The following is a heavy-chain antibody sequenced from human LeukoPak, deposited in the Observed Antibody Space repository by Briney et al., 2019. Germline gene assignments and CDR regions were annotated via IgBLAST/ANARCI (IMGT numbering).Heavy chain of an antibody. J-gene: IGHJ4*02. CDR1: GGSNSYYY. V-gene: IGHV4-4*07. CDR3: AREGCSGGVCYFDY. D-gene: IGHD2-15*01. Sequence: SETLSLTCTVSGGSNSYYYWTWIRQPAGKGLEWIGRISSSGTTNYTPSLRSRVTLSLDMSENQFSLKLSSVTAADTAVYFCAREGCSGGVCYFDYWGRGTLVTASS. CDR2: ISSSGTT.